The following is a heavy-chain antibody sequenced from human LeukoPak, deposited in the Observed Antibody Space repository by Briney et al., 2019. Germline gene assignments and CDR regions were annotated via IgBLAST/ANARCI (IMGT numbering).Heavy chain of an antibody. Sequence: SQTLSLTCAISGDSVSSNSAGWNWIRQSPSRGLEWLGRTYYRSKWYNDYAVSVKSRITINPDTSKNQFSLQLNSVTPEDTAVYYCARTRIAAAGNLPDYWGQGTLVTVSS. J-gene: IGHJ4*02. CDR1: GDSVSSNSAG. CDR3: ARTRIAAAGNLPDY. D-gene: IGHD6-13*01. CDR2: TYYRSKWYN. V-gene: IGHV6-1*01.